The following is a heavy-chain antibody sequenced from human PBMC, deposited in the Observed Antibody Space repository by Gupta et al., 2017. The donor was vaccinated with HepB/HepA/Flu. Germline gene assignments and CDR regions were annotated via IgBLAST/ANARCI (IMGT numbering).Heavy chain of an antibody. Sequence: EVQVVESGGGLVQPGESLRLSCVGSGFTFSNYWMTWFRRPPGKGLEWVANKDPYGNEKHYVDSVKGRFTISRDNARNSLYLQMNSLRDEDTAIYYCTRDLGLRTPGGVGYWGQGTLVTVAS. J-gene: IGHJ4*02. CDR3: TRDLGLRTPGGVGY. CDR2: KDPYGNEK. V-gene: IGHV3-7*01. CDR1: GFTFSNYW. D-gene: IGHD2-8*01.